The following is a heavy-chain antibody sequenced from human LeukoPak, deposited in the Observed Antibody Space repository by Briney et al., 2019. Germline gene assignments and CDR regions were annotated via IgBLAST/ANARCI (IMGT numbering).Heavy chain of an antibody. CDR1: GGSISSYY. D-gene: IGHD3-22*01. CDR3: ARGPHYHDSSGYSPSYSYAMDV. CDR2: IYYSGST. J-gene: IGHJ6*02. V-gene: IGHV4-59*01. Sequence: SETLSLTCTVSGGSISSYYWSWIRQPPGKGLEWIGYIYYSGSTNYNPSLRSRVTIPVDTSKNQFSLDLRSVTAADTAVYYCARGPHYHDSSGYSPSYSYAMDVWGQGTTVTVSS.